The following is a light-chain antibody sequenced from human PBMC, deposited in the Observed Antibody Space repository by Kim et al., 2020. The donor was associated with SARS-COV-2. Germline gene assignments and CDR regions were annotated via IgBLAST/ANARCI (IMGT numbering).Light chain of an antibody. CDR1: ESITKY. CDR3: QQSYKTPRT. J-gene: IGKJ1*01. Sequence: ASVGDRIIISFRASESITKYLNWYQQKPGRAPNLLIYTASTLQSGVPSRFSGSGYGTDFTLTISNLQPEDFATYYCQQSYKTPRTFGQGTKVDIK. CDR2: TAS. V-gene: IGKV1-39*01.